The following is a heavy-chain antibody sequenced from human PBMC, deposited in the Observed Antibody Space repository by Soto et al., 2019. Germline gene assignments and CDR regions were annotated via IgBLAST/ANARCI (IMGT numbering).Heavy chain of an antibody. CDR2: FIPIFGTA. D-gene: IGHD3-22*01. CDR1: GGSFNRQT. V-gene: IGHV1-69*01. J-gene: IGHJ4*02. Sequence: QVQLVQSGAEVRKPGSSVRVSCKASGGSFNRQTISWVRQAPGQGLEWMGGFIPIFGTANHAQKFQGRVTIIADESTSRVYMELSSLRSNDTTIYSCARAWGYDSPDYYYAYWGQGTLVIVSS. CDR3: ARAWGYDSPDYYYAY.